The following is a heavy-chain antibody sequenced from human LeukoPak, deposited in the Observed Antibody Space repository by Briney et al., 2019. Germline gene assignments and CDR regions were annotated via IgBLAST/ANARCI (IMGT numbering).Heavy chain of an antibody. CDR3: AKSISSSWSPFN. V-gene: IGHV3-23*01. Sequence: GGSLRLSCEASGFTFSSYAMNWVRQAPGKGLEWVSAISGSGGNTNYADSVKGRFTISRDNSKNTLYLQMNSLRAEDTAVYYCAKSISSSWSPFNWGQGTLVTVSS. CDR1: GFTFSSYA. CDR2: ISGSGGNT. D-gene: IGHD6-13*01. J-gene: IGHJ4*02.